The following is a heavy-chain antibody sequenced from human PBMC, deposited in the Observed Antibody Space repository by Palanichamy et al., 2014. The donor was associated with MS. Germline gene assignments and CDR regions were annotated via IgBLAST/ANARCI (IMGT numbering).Heavy chain of an antibody. J-gene: IGHJ4*02. V-gene: IGHV3-21*01. CDR3: ARDLSSTISCYSY. D-gene: IGHD2-2*01. CDR1: GFTFSSYS. CDR2: ISSSGGYI. Sequence: EVQLVESGGGLVKPGGSLRLSCAASGFTFSSYSMNWVRQAPGKGLEWVSSISSSGGYIYYADSVKGRFTISRDITRNSLYLQMNGLRAEDTAVYFCARDLSSTISCYSYRGQGTLVTVSS.